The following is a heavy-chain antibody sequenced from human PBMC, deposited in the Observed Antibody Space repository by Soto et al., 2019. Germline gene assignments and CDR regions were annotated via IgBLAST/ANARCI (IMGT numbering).Heavy chain of an antibody. Sequence: EVQLLESGGGLLQPGGSLRLSCAASGFTFSNYGMNWVRQAPGKGLEWVSGISTNGDTANYADSVKGRFTISRDNSKNALYMQMNGLRPEDTAVYYCAKDFSRWSHYAFDSWGQGTLVTVSS. CDR1: GFTFSNYG. CDR3: AKDFSRWSHYAFDS. CDR2: ISTNGDTA. D-gene: IGHD2-15*01. J-gene: IGHJ5*01. V-gene: IGHV3-23*01.